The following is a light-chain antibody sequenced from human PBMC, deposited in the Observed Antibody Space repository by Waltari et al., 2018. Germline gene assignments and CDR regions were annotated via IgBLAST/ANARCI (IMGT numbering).Light chain of an antibody. V-gene: IGLV1-47*01. J-gene: IGLJ2*01. CDR3: AAWDDSRSVV. CDR2: DRDRPHQPQGPAHMLHLEESD. CDR1: SSNIGNNH. Sequence: QSLLTQSPSASGTPGQRVSISCSGSSSNIGNNHVYWYQHFPGTAPRLLIYDRDRPHQPQGPAHMLHLEESDRRPEGVPERFSASKAGTSASLAISGLRSEDEADYYCAAWDDSRSVVFGGGTRLTVL.